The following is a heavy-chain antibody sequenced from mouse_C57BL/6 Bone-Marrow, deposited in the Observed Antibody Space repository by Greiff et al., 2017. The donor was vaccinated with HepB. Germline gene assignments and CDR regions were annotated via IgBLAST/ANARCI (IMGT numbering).Heavy chain of an antibody. CDR3: AREDYYGSRDWYFDV. J-gene: IGHJ1*03. Sequence: VQLKESGAELVRPGASVKLSCKASGYTFTDYYINWVKQRPGQGLEWIARIYPGSGNTYYNEKFKGKATLTAEKSSSTAYMQLSSLTSEDSAVYFCAREDYYGSRDWYFDVWGTGTTVTVSS. V-gene: IGHV1-76*01. CDR1: GYTFTDYY. CDR2: IYPGSGNT. D-gene: IGHD1-1*01.